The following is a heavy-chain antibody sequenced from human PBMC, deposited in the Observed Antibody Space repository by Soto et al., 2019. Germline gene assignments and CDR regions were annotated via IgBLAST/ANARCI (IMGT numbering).Heavy chain of an antibody. CDR1: GYTFTSYG. CDR3: AMRGYSYGYAFFDY. Sequence: ASVKVSGKASGYTFTSYGISWVRQAPGQGLEWMGWISAYNGNTNYAQKLQGRVTMTTDTSTSTAYMELRSLRSDDTAVYYCAMRGYSYGYAFFDYWGQGTLVTVSS. CDR2: ISAYNGNT. J-gene: IGHJ4*02. D-gene: IGHD5-18*01. V-gene: IGHV1-18*01.